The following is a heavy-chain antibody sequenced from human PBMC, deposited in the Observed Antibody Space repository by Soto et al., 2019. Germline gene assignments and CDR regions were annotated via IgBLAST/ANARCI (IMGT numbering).Heavy chain of an antibody. CDR1: GFTFSSYG. J-gene: IGHJ4*02. Sequence: QVQLVESGGGVVQPGRSLRLSCAASGFTFSSYGMHWVRQAPGKGLEWVAVMWYDGSNKYYADSVKGRFTISRDNSRTTLYLQMNSLRAEDTAVYYCVRDEGDSGWFYFDYWGQGTLVTVSS. CDR2: MWYDGSNK. V-gene: IGHV3-33*01. D-gene: IGHD6-19*01. CDR3: VRDEGDSGWFYFDY.